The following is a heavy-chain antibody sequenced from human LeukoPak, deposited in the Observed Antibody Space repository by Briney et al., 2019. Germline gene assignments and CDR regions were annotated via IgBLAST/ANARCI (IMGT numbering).Heavy chain of an antibody. V-gene: IGHV1-46*01. J-gene: IGHJ6*02. CDR1: GYTFTSYY. D-gene: IGHD4-17*01. CDR2: INPSGGST. CDR3: ARDSYGDDYYYGMDV. Sequence: GASVKVSCKASGYTFTSYYMRWVRQAPGQGLEWMGIINPSGGSTSYAQKFQGRVTMTRDTSTSTVYMELSSLRSEDTAVYYCARDSYGDDYYYGMDVWGQGTTVTVSS.